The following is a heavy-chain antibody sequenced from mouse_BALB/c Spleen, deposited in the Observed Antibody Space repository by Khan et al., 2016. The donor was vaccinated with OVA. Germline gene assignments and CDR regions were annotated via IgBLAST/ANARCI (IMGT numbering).Heavy chain of an antibody. CDR2: IWGDGST. V-gene: IGHV2-6-7*01. CDR3: AREIYYDYAYYYAMDY. CDR1: GFSLTGYG. J-gene: IGHJ4*01. Sequence: VQLQESGPGLVAPSPSLSITCTVSGFSLTGYGVNWVRQPPGKGLEWLGMIWGDGSTDYNSALKSRLSISKDNSKSKVFLKMNMRHTTDTATYYCAREIYYDYAYYYAMDYWGQGTSVTVSS. D-gene: IGHD2-4*01.